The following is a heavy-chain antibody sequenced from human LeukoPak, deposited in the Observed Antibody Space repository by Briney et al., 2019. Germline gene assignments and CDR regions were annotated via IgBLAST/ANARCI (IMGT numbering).Heavy chain of an antibody. J-gene: IGHJ4*02. V-gene: IGHV1-2*02. CDR2: INPNSGGT. D-gene: IGHD6-13*01. CDR1: GYTFTGYY. CDR3: ARDLGSAAGTGFDY. Sequence: ASVKVSCKASGYTFTGYYMHWVRQAPGRGLEWMGWINPNSGGTNYAQKFQGRVTMTRDTSISTAYMELSRLRSDDTAVYYCARDLGSAAGTGFDYWGQGTLVTVSS.